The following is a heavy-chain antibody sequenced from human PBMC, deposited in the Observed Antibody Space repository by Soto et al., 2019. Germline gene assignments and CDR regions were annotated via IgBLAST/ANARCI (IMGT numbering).Heavy chain of an antibody. Sequence: QVQLVQSGAEVKKPGASVKVSCKASGYTFTSYGISWVRQAPGQGLEWMGWISAYNGNTNYAQKLQGRVTMTTDTSTSTAYMELRSLRSDDTAVYYCARDVAYSGSSPSHGAFDIWGQGTMVTVSS. J-gene: IGHJ3*02. CDR1: GYTFTSYG. CDR2: ISAYNGNT. D-gene: IGHD1-26*01. V-gene: IGHV1-18*01. CDR3: ARDVAYSGSSPSHGAFDI.